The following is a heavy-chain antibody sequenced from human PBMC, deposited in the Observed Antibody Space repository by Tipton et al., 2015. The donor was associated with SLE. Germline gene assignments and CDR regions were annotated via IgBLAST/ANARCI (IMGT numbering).Heavy chain of an antibody. V-gene: IGHV3-11*05. D-gene: IGHD6-6*01. J-gene: IGHJ6*02. Sequence: SLRLSCAASGFTFSSYAMSWVRQAPGKGLGVSYISSSSSYTNYADSVKGRFTISRDNAKNSLYLQMNSLRAEDTAVYYCARDWGEYSSSAAYYYGMDVWGQGTTVTVSS. CDR2: ISSSSSYT. CDR3: ARDWGEYSSSAAYYYGMDV. CDR1: GFTFSSYA.